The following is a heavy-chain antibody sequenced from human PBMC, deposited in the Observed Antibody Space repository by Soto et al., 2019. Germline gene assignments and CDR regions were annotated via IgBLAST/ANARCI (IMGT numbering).Heavy chain of an antibody. CDR3: AKDRKAAAGSFDL. D-gene: IGHD6-13*01. CDR1: GFTFSSYG. V-gene: IGHV3-30*18. Sequence: GGSLRLSCAASGFTFSSYGMHWVRQAPGKGLEWVAVISYDGSNKYYADSVKGRFTISRDNSKNTLYLQMNSLRAEDTAVYCCAKDRKAAAGSFDLWGRGTLVTVSS. J-gene: IGHJ2*01. CDR2: ISYDGSNK.